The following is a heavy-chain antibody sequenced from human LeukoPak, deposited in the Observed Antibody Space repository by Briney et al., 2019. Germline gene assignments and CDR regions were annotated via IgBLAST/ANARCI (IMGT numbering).Heavy chain of an antibody. J-gene: IGHJ3*02. D-gene: IGHD3-22*01. Sequence: SGTLSLTCTVSGGSISSSSYYWGWIRQPPGKGLEWIGSIYYSGSTYYNPSLKSRVTISVDTSKNQFSLKLSSVTAADTAVYYCARDQTYYDSSGYSLYAFDIWGQGTMVTVSS. V-gene: IGHV4-39*07. CDR1: GGSISSSSYY. CDR3: ARDQTYYDSSGYSLYAFDI. CDR2: IYYSGST.